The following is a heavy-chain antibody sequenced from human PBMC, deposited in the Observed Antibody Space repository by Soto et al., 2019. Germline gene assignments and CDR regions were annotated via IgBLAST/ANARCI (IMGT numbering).Heavy chain of an antibody. J-gene: IGHJ6*02. D-gene: IGHD3-10*01. CDR3: AKDGGSFYYYGMDV. CDR2: ISSRSTTM. Sequence: GGSLRLSCAASGFTFSSHSMYWVRQAPGKGLEWISEISSRSTTMYYADSVKGRFTIPRDNAKNSLYLQMNSLRDEDTAVYYCAKDGGSFYYYGMDVWGQGTTVTVSS. V-gene: IGHV3-48*02. CDR1: GFTFSSHS.